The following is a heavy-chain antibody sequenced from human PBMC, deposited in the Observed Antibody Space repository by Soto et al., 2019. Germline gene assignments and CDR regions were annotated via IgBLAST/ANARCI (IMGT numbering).Heavy chain of an antibody. J-gene: IGHJ4*02. CDR3: TTGRYTFGLDS. V-gene: IGHV3-15*01. Sequence: GGSLRLSCAASGITFSDAWMTWVRQVPGKGLEWVGRVKSIADAGTTTYAAPVKGRFSISRDDSNSTLFLQMNSLKIEDTAVYYCTTGRYTFGLDSWGQGILVTVSS. D-gene: IGHD3-16*01. CDR2: VKSIADAGTT. CDR1: GITFSDAW.